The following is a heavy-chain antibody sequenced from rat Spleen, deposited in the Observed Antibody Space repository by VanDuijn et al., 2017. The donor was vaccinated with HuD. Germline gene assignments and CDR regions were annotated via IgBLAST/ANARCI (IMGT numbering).Heavy chain of an antibody. CDR1: GFIFSDHY. CDR3: TRGTYFRH. V-gene: IGHV5-29*01. J-gene: IGHJ2*01. CDR2: INYDGSST. D-gene: IGHD4-6*01. Sequence: EVQLVESDGDLVRPGRSLKLSCAASGFIFSDHYVAWVRQARMKGLEWVASINYDGSSTFYPDSVKGRFTISRDVAKSTLYLQMNNLRSEDTATYYCTRGTYFRHWGQGVMVTVSS.